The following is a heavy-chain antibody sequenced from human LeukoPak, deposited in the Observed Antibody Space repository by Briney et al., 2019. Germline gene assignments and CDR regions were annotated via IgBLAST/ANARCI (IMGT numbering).Heavy chain of an antibody. V-gene: IGHV4-34*01. Sequence: SETLSLTCAVYGGSFSGYYWSWIRKPPGKGLEWIGEINHSGSTNYNPSLKSRVTISVDTSKNQFSLKLSSVTAAATAVYYCARAYGAIFDYWGEGTLVTVSS. D-gene: IGHD4/OR15-4a*01. J-gene: IGHJ4*02. CDR1: GGSFSGYY. CDR3: ARAYGAIFDY. CDR2: INHSGST.